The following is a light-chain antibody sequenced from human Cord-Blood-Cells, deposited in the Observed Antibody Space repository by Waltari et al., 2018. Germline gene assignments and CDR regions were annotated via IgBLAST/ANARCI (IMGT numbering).Light chain of an antibody. Sequence: DIVMTQSPDSLAVSLGESATINCKSSQSVLYSSNNKNYLAWYQQKPGQPPKLLIYWVSTRESGVPDRFSGSGSGTDFTLTISSLQAEDVAVYYCQKYYSTPYTFGQGTKLEIK. CDR3: QKYYSTPYT. J-gene: IGKJ2*01. CDR1: QSVLYSSNNKNY. V-gene: IGKV4-1*01. CDR2: WVS.